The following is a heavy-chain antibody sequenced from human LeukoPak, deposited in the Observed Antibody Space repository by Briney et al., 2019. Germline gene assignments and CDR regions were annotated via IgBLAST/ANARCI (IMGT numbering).Heavy chain of an antibody. CDR1: GGSISSSSYY. CDR3: ARGGWAALDY. V-gene: IGHV4-39*07. CDR2: IYYSGST. J-gene: IGHJ4*02. Sequence: SETLSLTCTVSGGSISSSSYYWGWLRQPPGKGLEWIGSIYYSGSTYYNSPLKSRVTISVDTSKNQFSLKLNSVTAADTALYYCARGGWAALDYWGQGTLVTVSS. D-gene: IGHD2-15*01.